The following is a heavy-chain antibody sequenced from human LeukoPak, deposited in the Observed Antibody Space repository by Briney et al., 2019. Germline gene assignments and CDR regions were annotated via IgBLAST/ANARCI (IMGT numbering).Heavy chain of an antibody. J-gene: IGHJ3*02. Sequence: PGGSLRLSCAASGFTFSSYGMHWVRQAPGKGLEWVAVISYDGTNKYYADSVKGRITISRDNSKNTLYLQMNSLRAEDTAVHYCARASVGTSWSRAFDIWGQGTMVTVSS. CDR2: ISYDGTNK. V-gene: IGHV3-30*03. D-gene: IGHD2-2*01. CDR1: GFTFSSYG. CDR3: ARASVGTSWSRAFDI.